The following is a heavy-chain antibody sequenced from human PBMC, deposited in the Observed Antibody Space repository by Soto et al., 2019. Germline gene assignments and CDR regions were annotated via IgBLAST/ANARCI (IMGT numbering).Heavy chain of an antibody. D-gene: IGHD3-10*01. CDR2: IHYSGST. CDR3: AKIFYYKKRGPPGAYYSVMAV. V-gene: IGHV4-59*01. Sequence: SETLSLTCTVSGYSFSSYHWSWIRQPPGKGLEWIGYIHYSGSTKYNPSLKSRVTISVDTSKNQFSLKLNSVTAADTPVYYCAKIFYYKKRGPPGAYYSVMAVGGKGTTVPVPS. J-gene: IGHJ6*04. CDR1: GYSFSSYH.